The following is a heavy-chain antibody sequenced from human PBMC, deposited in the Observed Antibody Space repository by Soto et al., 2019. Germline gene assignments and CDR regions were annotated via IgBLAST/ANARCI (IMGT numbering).Heavy chain of an antibody. J-gene: IGHJ4*02. V-gene: IGHV3-21*01. CDR1: GFTFSSYS. D-gene: IGHD3-16*01. CDR2: ISSSSSYI. Sequence: GSLRLSCAASGFTFSSYSMNWVRQAPGKGLEWVSSISSSSSYIYYADSVKGRFTISRDNAKNSLYLQMNSLRAEDTAVYYCARDLGRWLQYFDYWGQGTLVTVSS. CDR3: ARDLGRWLQYFDY.